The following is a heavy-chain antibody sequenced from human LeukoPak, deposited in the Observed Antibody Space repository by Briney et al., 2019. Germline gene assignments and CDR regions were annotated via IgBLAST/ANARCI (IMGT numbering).Heavy chain of an antibody. J-gene: IGHJ4*02. V-gene: IGHV3-21*01. CDR2: ISSSSYI. Sequence: GGSPRLSCAASGFTFSSYSMNWVRQAPGKGLEWVSSISSSSYIYYADSVKGRFTISRDNAKNSLYLQMNSLRAEDTAVYYCARLGMTTVTTTSVWGQGTLVTVSS. CDR3: ARLGMTTVTTTSV. CDR1: GFTFSSYS. D-gene: IGHD4-17*01.